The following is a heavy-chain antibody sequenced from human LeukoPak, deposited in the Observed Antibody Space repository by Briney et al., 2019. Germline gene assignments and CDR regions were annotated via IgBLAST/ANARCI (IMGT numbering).Heavy chain of an antibody. J-gene: IGHJ6*02. CDR2: FDPEDGET. Sequence: ASVKVSCKVSGYTLTELSMHWVRQAPGKGLEWMGGFDPEDGETIYAQKFQGRVTMTEDTSTDTAYMELSSPRSEDTAVYYCATSRGDGYNYYYYYGMDVWGQGTTVTVSS. CDR1: GYTLTELS. CDR3: ATSRGDGYNYYYYYGMDV. D-gene: IGHD5-24*01. V-gene: IGHV1-24*01.